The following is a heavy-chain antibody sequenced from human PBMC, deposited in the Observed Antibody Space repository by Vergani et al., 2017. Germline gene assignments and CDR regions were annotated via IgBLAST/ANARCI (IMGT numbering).Heavy chain of an antibody. CDR3: APTPYYDFWSGYGMDV. J-gene: IGHJ6*02. Sequence: EVQLLESGGGLVQPGGSLRLSCAASGFTFSSYAMSWVRQAPGKGLEWVSAISGSGGSTYYADSVKGRFTISRDNSKNTLYLQMNSLSAEDTAVYYCAPTPYYDFWSGYGMDVWGQGTTVTVSS. V-gene: IGHV3-23*01. CDR1: GFTFSSYA. CDR2: ISGSGGST. D-gene: IGHD3-3*01.